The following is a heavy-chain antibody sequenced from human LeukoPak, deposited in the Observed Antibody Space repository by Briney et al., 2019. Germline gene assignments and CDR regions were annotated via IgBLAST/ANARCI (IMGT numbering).Heavy chain of an antibody. Sequence: SVKVSCKASGYTFTSYYMHWVRQAPGQGLEWMGGIIPIFGTANYAQKFQGRVTITADESTSTAYMELSSLRSEDTAVYYCAILWFGELLLDYWGQGTLVTVSS. CDR3: AILWFGELLLDY. J-gene: IGHJ4*02. CDR1: GYTFTSYY. D-gene: IGHD3-10*01. CDR2: IIPIFGTA. V-gene: IGHV1-69*13.